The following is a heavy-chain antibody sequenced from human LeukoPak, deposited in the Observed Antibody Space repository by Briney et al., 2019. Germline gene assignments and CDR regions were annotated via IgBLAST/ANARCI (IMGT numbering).Heavy chain of an antibody. V-gene: IGHV3-11*03. CDR1: GFSFSDHY. CDR3: ARLRGYSYGLDY. Sequence: PGRSLRLSCAASGFSFSDHYMSWIRQAPGKGLEWVSYISSSRSFTNYVDSVKGRFTISRDTAKNSLYLQMNSLRAEDTAVYYCARLRGYSYGLDYWGQGILVTVSS. J-gene: IGHJ4*02. D-gene: IGHD5-18*01. CDR2: ISSSRSFT.